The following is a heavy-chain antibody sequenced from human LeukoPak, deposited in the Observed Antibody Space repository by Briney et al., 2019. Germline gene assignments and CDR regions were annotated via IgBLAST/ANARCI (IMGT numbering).Heavy chain of an antibody. J-gene: IGHJ6*02. D-gene: IGHD2-8*01. CDR2: IIPIFGTA. Sequence: SVKVSCKASGGTFSSYAISWVRQAPGQGLEWMGGIIPIFGTANFTQKFQGRVTITADESTSTAYMELSSLRSEDTAVYYCARDRYCTNGVCYYGMDVWGQGTTVTVSS. V-gene: IGHV1-69*13. CDR1: GGTFSSYA. CDR3: ARDRYCTNGVCYYGMDV.